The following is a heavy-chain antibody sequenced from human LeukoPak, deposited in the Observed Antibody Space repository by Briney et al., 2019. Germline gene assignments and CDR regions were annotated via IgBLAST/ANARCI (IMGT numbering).Heavy chain of an antibody. CDR3: VKDCGLGGSRDY. CDR1: GFIFESYG. V-gene: IGHV3-30*02. Sequence: GGSLRLSCATFGFIFESYGLHWVRQAPGKGLEWVTFIPFSGRDENYADSVRGRFTISRDNSKNMVYLQMNSLRPDDTGIYYCVKDCGLGGSRDYWGQGTLVTVSS. D-gene: IGHD1-26*01. J-gene: IGHJ4*02. CDR2: IPFSGRDE.